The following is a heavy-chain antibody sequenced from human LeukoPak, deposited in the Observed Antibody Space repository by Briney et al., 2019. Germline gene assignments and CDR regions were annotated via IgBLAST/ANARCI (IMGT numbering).Heavy chain of an antibody. CDR1: GYTFTGYY. D-gene: IGHD3-22*01. CDR3: ATLGRDLGGLKYNYDSSGLDY. J-gene: IGHJ4*02. V-gene: IGHV1-2*02. Sequence: VASVKVSCKASGYTFTGYYMHWVRQAPGQGLEWMGWINPNSGGTSYAQKFQGRVTMTRDTSISTAYMELSRLRSDDTAVYYCATLGRDLGGLKYNYDSSGLDYWGQGTLVTVSS. CDR2: INPNSGGT.